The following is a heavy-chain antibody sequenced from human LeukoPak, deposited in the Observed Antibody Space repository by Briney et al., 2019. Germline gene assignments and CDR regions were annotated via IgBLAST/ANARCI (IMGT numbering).Heavy chain of an antibody. V-gene: IGHV3-23*01. D-gene: IGHD3-10*01. Sequence: GGSLRLSCAASGFTFSSYAMSWVRQPPGKGLEWVSGISSRGGRTYYADSVKGRFSISRDNSKNTVHVQMNSLRAEDTAVYYCAKKGESLDYYYMDVWGQGTTVTVSS. CDR3: AKKGESLDYYYMDV. CDR2: ISSRGGRT. J-gene: IGHJ6*02. CDR1: GFTFSSYA.